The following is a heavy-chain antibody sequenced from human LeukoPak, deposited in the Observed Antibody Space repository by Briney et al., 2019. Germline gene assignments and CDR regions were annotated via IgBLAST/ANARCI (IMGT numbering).Heavy chain of an antibody. CDR2: ISGSGGST. Sequence: PGGSLRLSCAASGFTFSSYAMSWVRQAPGKGLGWVSAISGSGGSTYYADSVKGRFTISRDNSKNTLYLQMNSLRAEDTAVYYCAKRILPAYYYGSGSYAFDIWGQGTMVTVSS. CDR3: AKRILPAYYYGSGSYAFDI. CDR1: GFTFSSYA. V-gene: IGHV3-23*01. J-gene: IGHJ3*02. D-gene: IGHD3-10*01.